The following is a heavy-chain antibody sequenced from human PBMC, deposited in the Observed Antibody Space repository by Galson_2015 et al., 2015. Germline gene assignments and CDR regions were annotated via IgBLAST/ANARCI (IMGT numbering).Heavy chain of an antibody. CDR1: GYSFTSYW. CDR2: IYPGDSDT. V-gene: IGHV5-51*01. J-gene: IGHJ3*01. Sequence: QSGAEVKKPGESQKISCKGSGYSFTSYWIGWARQMPGKGLEWVGIIYPGDSDTRYSPSFQGQVTISVDKSISTAYLHWSSLKATDTAMYYCARRLGSPRAFEVWGQGTMVTVSS. CDR3: ARRLGSPRAFEV. D-gene: IGHD5-12*01.